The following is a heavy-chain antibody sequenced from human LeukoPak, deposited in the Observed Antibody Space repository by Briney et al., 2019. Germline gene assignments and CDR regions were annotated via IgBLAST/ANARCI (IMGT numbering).Heavy chain of an antibody. V-gene: IGHV4-39*01. CDR1: GGSISSSSYY. CDR2: IYYSGST. J-gene: IGHJ4*02. CDR3: ARGGYCGGDCYFYY. Sequence: PSETLSLTCTVSGGSISSSSYYWGWIRQPPGKGLEWIGSIYYSGSTYYNPSLKSRVTISVDTSKNQFSLKLSSVTAADTAVYYCARGGYCGGDCYFYYWGQGTLATVSS. D-gene: IGHD2-21*02.